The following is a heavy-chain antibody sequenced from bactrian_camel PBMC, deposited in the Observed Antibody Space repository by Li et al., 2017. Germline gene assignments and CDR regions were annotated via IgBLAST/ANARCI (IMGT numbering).Heavy chain of an antibody. J-gene: IGHJ4*01. CDR3: ARRQFGCGDLAPRDYDN. V-gene: IGHV3S54*01. Sequence: HVQLVESGGGSVPPGGSVRLSCAASGNTYNLNCLGWFRQAPGMEREGVAAIRSGGGQTAYADSVKGRFTISRDNDTRTLYLQMNNLEPEDTAMYYCARRQFGCGDLAPRDYDNWGQGTQVTVS. CDR1: GNTYNLNC. D-gene: IGHD1*01. CDR2: IRSGGGQT.